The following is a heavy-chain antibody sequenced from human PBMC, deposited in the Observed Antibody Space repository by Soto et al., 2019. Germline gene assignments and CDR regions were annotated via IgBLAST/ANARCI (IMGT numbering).Heavy chain of an antibody. CDR2: INPNSGGT. V-gene: IGHV1-2*04. J-gene: IGHJ3*02. Sequence: WASVKVSCKASGYTFTGYYMHWVRQAPGQGLEWMGWINPNSGGTNYAQKFQGWVTMTRDTSISTAYMELSRLRSDDTAVYYCARGGIDSSGYPDAFDIWGQGTMVTVSS. CDR1: GYTFTGYY. CDR3: ARGGIDSSGYPDAFDI. D-gene: IGHD3-22*01.